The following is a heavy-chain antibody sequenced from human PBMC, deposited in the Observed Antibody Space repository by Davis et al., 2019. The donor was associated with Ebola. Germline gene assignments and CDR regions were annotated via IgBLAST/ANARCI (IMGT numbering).Heavy chain of an antibody. CDR3: AKDSFLTSPLITMIVVGSDAFDI. CDR1: GFTFGSYG. V-gene: IGHV3-30*02. D-gene: IGHD3-22*01. Sequence: GGSLRLSCAASGFTFGSYGMHWVRQAPGKGLEWVAVIWYDGSNKYYADSVKGRFTISRDNSKNTLYLQMNSLRAEDTAVYYCAKDSFLTSPLITMIVVGSDAFDIWGQGTMVTVSS. CDR2: IWYDGSNK. J-gene: IGHJ3*02.